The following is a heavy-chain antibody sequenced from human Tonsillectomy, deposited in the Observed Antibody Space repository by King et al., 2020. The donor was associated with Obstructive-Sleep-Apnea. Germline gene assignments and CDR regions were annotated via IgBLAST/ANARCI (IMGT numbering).Heavy chain of an antibody. V-gene: IGHV3-21*01. Sequence: VQLVESGGGLVKPGGSLRLSCAASGFTFSSYSMNWVRQAPGKGLEWVSSISSSSSYIYYADSVKGRFTISRDNAKNSLYLQMNSLRAEDTAVYYCAGGERNAFDIWGQGTMVTVSS. CDR3: AGGERNAFDI. J-gene: IGHJ3*02. D-gene: IGHD1-1*01. CDR2: ISSSSSYI. CDR1: GFTFSSYS.